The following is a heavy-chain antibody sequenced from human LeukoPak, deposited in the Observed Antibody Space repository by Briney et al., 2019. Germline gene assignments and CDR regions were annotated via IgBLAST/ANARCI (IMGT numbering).Heavy chain of an antibody. V-gene: IGHV4-34*01. J-gene: IGHJ5*02. D-gene: IGHD3-3*01. CDR2: INHSGST. Sequence: PSETLSLTCAVYGGSFSGYYWSWIRQPPGKGLEWIGEINHSGSTNYNPSLKSRVTIPVDTSKNQSSLKLSSVTAADTAVYYCARLLNYDFWSGYYKYNWFDPWGQGTLVTVSS. CDR3: ARLLNYDFWSGYYKYNWFDP. CDR1: GGSFSGYY.